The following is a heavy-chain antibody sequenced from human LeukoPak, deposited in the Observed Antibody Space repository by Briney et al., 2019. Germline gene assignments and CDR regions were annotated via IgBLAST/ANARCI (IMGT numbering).Heavy chain of an antibody. CDR2: ISAYNGNT. V-gene: IGHV1-18*04. J-gene: IGHJ3*02. CDR1: GYTFTSYY. D-gene: IGHD1-26*01. CDR3: ARDPQYSGSYRGWYAFDI. Sequence: ASVKVSCTASGYTFTSYYMHWVRQAPGQGLEWMGWISAYNGNTNYAQNLQGRVTMTRDTSTSTVYMELSSLRSEDTAVYYCARDPQYSGSYRGWYAFDIWGQGTMVTVSS.